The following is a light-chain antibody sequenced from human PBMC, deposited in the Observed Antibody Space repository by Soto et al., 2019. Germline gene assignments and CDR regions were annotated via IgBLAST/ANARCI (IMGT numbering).Light chain of an antibody. V-gene: IGKV3-20*01. CDR3: HHYDSSPPYT. J-gene: IGKJ2*01. CDR2: AAS. CDR1: RSFASSY. Sequence: EIVLTQSPATLSLSPGERATLSCRASRSFASSYLAWYQHKPGQAPRLLIYAASSRATGIPDRFIGSGSGTDFTLTSSRLDPDDSAVYYCHHYDSSPPYTFGQGTKLEIK.